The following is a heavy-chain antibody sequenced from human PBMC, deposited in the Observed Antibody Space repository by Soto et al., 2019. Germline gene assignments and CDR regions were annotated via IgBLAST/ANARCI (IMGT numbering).Heavy chain of an antibody. J-gene: IGHJ4*02. CDR2: INPSGGST. Sequence: ASVKVSCKASGYTFTSYYMHWVRQAPGQGLEWMGIINPSGGSTSYAQKFQGRVTMTRDTSTSTVYMELSSLRSEDTAVYYCSLELLYGDYVFDYWGQGTLVTAPQ. V-gene: IGHV1-46*03. D-gene: IGHD4-17*01. CDR3: SLELLYGDYVFDY. CDR1: GYTFTSYY.